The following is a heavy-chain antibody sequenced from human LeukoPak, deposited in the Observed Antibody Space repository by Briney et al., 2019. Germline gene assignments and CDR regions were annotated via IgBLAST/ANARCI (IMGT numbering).Heavy chain of an antibody. CDR3: ARDPGFMVRGSRRGYDDYYYYMDV. J-gene: IGHJ6*03. CDR1: GASISGSGYY. V-gene: IGHV4-39*07. Sequence: SETLSLTCAVSGASISGSGYYLGWIRQPPGKELEWIGNIYYTGSTYYNASLQSRVTISIDMSKNQFSLRLSSVTAADTAVYYCARDPGFMVRGSRRGYDDYYYYMDVWGKGTTVTISS. CDR2: IYYTGST. D-gene: IGHD3-10*01.